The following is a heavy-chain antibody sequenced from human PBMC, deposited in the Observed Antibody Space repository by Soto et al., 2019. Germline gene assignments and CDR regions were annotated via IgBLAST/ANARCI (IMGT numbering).Heavy chain of an antibody. V-gene: IGHV1-18*01. CDR3: ARDVNIQLWFLGWFEP. J-gene: IGHJ5*02. CDR1: GYTFTSYG. CDR2: ISAYNGNT. Sequence: QVQLVQSGAEVKKPGASVKVSCKASGYTFTSYGISWVRQAPGQGLEWMGWISAYNGNTNYAQKLQGRVTMTTDTSTSTGYMELRSLRSDDTAVYYCARDVNIQLWFLGWFEPWGQGTLVTVSS. D-gene: IGHD5-18*01.